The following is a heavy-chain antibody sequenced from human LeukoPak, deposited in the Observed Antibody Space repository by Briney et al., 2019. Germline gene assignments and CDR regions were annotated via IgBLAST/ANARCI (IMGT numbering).Heavy chain of an antibody. Sequence: SVKVSCKTSGYSFIDYYMHWVRQAPGQGLEWMGGIMPLFNTANYAQQFQGRVTITTDESTSTAYMELSSLRFEDTAMYYCARVDRYHYYLDVWGKGTTVTVSS. V-gene: IGHV1-69*05. J-gene: IGHJ6*03. CDR1: GYSFIDYY. CDR3: ARVDRYHYYLDV. CDR2: IMPLFNTA.